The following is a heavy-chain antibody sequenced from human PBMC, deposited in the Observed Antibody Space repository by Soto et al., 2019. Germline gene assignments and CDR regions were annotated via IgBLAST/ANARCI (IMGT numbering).Heavy chain of an antibody. CDR2: ISYDGSNK. CDR1: GFTFSSYA. D-gene: IGHD4-17*01. Sequence: GGSLRLSCAASGFTFSSYAMHWVRQAPGKGLEWVAVISYDGSNKYYADSVKGRFTISRDNSKNTLYLQMNSLRAEDTAVYYCAREWPFMGYGDTDYYYYYGMDVWGQGTTVTVSS. J-gene: IGHJ6*02. CDR3: AREWPFMGYGDTDYYYYYGMDV. V-gene: IGHV3-30-3*01.